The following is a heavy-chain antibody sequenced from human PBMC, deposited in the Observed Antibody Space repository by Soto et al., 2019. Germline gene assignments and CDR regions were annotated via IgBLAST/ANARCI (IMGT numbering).Heavy chain of an antibody. Sequence: QVQLQQSSPGLVKPSQALSLTCDISGDSVSSNGAGWNWIRQTPSRGLEWLGRRYYKSKWYYTYAAYVKSRITVSPDTSKNQFSLQLTSVTPEDTAVYYCARGSWDDVSGHYYMDVWDKGTTVTVSS. D-gene: IGHD1-1*01. CDR3: ARGSWDDVSGHYYMDV. V-gene: IGHV6-1*01. J-gene: IGHJ6*03. CDR1: GDSVSSNGAG. CDR2: RYYKSKWYY.